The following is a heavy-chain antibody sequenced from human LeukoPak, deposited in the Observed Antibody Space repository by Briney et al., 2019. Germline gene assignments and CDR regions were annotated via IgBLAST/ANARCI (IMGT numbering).Heavy chain of an antibody. Sequence: PGGSLRLSCAASGFAFSSYAMSWVRQAPGKGLEWVSGISGSGGSTYYADSVKGRFTISRDNSKNTLYLQMNSLRAEDTAVFYCAKGKYNRDASDIWGLGTMVTVSS. V-gene: IGHV3-23*01. J-gene: IGHJ3*02. CDR3: AKGKYNRDASDI. CDR1: GFAFSSYA. CDR2: ISGSGGST. D-gene: IGHD6-6*01.